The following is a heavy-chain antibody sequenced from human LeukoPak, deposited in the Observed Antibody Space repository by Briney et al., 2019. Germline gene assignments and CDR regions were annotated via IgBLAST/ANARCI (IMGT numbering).Heavy chain of an antibody. V-gene: IGHV3-30*04. CDR2: ISYDGSNK. J-gene: IGHJ4*02. CDR3: PRDVGSLNYFDY. D-gene: IGHD3-16*01. Sequence: PGGSLRLSCAASGFTFSSYSMYWVRQAPGKGLEWVAVISYDGSNKYYADSVKGRFTISRDNSKNTLFLQMNSLRAEDTAVYYCPRDVGSLNYFDYWGQGTLVTVSA. CDR1: GFTFSSYS.